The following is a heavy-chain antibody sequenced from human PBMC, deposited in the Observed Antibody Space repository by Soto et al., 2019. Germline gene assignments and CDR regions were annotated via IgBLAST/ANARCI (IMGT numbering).Heavy chain of an antibody. CDR1: GFTVSSYS. D-gene: IGHD1-1*01. J-gene: IGHJ6*02. CDR3: AIPYNGDYDYYGMDV. Sequence: GSLRLSCAASGFTVSSYSMNWVRQAPGKGLEWVSSISSSSYIYYADSVKGRFTISRDNAKNSLYLQMNSLRAEDTAVYYCAIPYNGDYDYYGMDVWGQGTKVTVSS. CDR2: ISSSSYI. V-gene: IGHV3-21*01.